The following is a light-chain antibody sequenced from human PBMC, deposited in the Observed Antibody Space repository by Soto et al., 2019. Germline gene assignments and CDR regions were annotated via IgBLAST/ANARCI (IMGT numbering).Light chain of an antibody. CDR2: RNN. V-gene: IGLV1-47*01. CDR3: AAWDDSMSGFYV. J-gene: IGLJ1*01. CDR1: SSNIGSNY. Sequence: QSALTQPPSASGTPGQRVTISCSGSSSNIGSNYVYWYQQLPGTAPKLLIYRNNQRPSGVPDRFSGSKSGTSASLAISGLRSEDEADYYSAAWDDSMSGFYVFGTGTKITV.